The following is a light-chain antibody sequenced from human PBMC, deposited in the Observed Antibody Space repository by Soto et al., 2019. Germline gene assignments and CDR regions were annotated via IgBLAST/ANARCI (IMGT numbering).Light chain of an antibody. CDR3: CSYADSNIVV. CDR1: TSDVGGYNN. CDR2: DVT. V-gene: IGLV2-11*01. J-gene: IGLJ2*01. Sequence: QSALTQPRSVSGSPGQSVTISCTGTTSDVGGYNNVSWYQQHPGKAPKLTIYDVTKRPSGVPDRFSGSKSGNTASLTISGLQAEDEADYYCCSYADSNIVVFGGGTQLTVL.